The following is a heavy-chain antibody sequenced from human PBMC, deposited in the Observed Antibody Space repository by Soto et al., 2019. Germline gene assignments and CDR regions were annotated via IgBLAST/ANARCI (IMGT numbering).Heavy chain of an antibody. D-gene: IGHD1-1*01. CDR3: ARGRYGDY. CDR1: GYGFTTYG. V-gene: IGHV1-18*01. J-gene: IGHJ4*02. CDR2: ISAHNGNT. Sequence: QVHLVQSGAEVKKPGASVKVSCKGSGYGFTTYGITWVRQAPGQGLEWMAWISAHNGNTNYAQKAQGRVTVTRDTSTSTAYMELRSLRYDDTAVYYCARGRYGDYGGQGALVTVSS.